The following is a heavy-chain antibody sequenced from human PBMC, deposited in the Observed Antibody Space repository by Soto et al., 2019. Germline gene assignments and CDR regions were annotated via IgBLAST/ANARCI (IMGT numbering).Heavy chain of an antibody. CDR3: AKRLDTSTSWGAFDF. CDR2: ISSTGRTS. D-gene: IGHD2-2*01. J-gene: IGHJ3*01. V-gene: IGHV3-23*01. CDR1: GFDLSSHG. Sequence: XGSLRLSSAAAGFDLSSHGMNWVRQAPGKGLEWVSTISSTGRTSYYTDSVKGRFTVSRDNSKNTVSLQMSSLRVEDTALYYCAKRLDTSTSWGAFDFWGQGAMVTVSS.